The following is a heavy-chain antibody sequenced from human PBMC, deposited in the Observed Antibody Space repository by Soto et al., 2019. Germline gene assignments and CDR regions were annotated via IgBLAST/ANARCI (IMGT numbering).Heavy chain of an antibody. D-gene: IGHD1-1*01. CDR2: ISWNSGSI. V-gene: IGHV3-9*01. CDR1: GFTFDDYA. CDR3: AKDKGVPERTFDI. Sequence: EVQLVESGGGLVQLGRSLRLSCAASGFTFDDYAMHWVRQAPEKGLEWVSGISWNSGSIGYADSVKGRFTISRDNAKNSLYLQMNSLRAEDTALYYCAKDKGVPERTFDIWGQGTMVTVSS. J-gene: IGHJ3*02.